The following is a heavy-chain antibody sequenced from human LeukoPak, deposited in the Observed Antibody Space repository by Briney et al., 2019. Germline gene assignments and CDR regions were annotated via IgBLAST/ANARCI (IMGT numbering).Heavy chain of an antibody. V-gene: IGHV4-59*01. J-gene: IGHJ6*03. Sequence: SETQSLTCTVSGGSISSYYWSWIRQPPGKGLEWIGYIYYSGSTNYNPSLKSRVTISVDTSRNQFSLKLSSVTAADTAVYYCARVIWPSVYYYYMDVWGKGTTVTVSS. CDR3: ARVIWPSVYYYYMDV. D-gene: IGHD3-10*01. CDR2: IYYSGST. CDR1: GGSISSYY.